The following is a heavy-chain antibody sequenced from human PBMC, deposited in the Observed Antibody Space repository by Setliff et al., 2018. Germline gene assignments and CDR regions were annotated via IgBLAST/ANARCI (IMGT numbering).Heavy chain of an antibody. CDR2: IDQSGST. CDR3: AGGAFGSRWYVRPWFDP. J-gene: IGHJ5*02. CDR1: GDSFSGYF. Sequence: SETLSLTCAVYGDSFSGYFWTWIRQPPGKGLEWIGDIDQSGSTNYNPSLKSRLTISVDTSKNQFSLSLSPVTAADTAVYYCAGGAFGSRWYVRPWFDPWGQGTLVTVSS. V-gene: IGHV4-34*01. D-gene: IGHD6-13*01.